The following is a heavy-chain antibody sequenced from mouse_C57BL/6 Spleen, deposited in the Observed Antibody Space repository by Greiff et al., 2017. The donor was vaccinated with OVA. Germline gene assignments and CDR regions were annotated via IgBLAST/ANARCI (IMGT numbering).Heavy chain of an antibody. CDR3: ASLYGYDGAMDY. J-gene: IGHJ4*01. CDR1: GFSLTSYG. Sequence: VQRVESGPGLVQPSQSLSITCTVSGFSLTSYGVHWVRQSPGKGLEWLGVIWSGGSTDYNAAFISRLSISKDNSKSQVFFKMNSLQADDTAIYYCASLYGYDGAMDYWGQGTSVTVSS. CDR2: IWSGGST. V-gene: IGHV2-2*01. D-gene: IGHD2-2*01.